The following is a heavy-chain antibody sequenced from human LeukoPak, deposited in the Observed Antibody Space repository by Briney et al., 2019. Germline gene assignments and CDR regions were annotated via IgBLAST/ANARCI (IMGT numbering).Heavy chain of an antibody. CDR1: GFTFSTYA. CDR3: AKGLASGYESGAFDI. V-gene: IGHV3-30*18. D-gene: IGHD5-12*01. J-gene: IGHJ3*02. CDR2: ISYEGSSK. Sequence: PGRSLRLSCAASGFTFSTYAMHWVRQAPGKGLEWVSMISYEGSSKKYEDSAKGRFTISRDNSKNMLDLQMNSLRSEDTAVYYCAKGLASGYESGAFDIWGQGTMVTVSS.